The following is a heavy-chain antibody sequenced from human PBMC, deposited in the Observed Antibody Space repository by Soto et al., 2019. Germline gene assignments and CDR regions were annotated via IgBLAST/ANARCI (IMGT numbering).Heavy chain of an antibody. Sequence: SETLSLTCTVSGGSISSGGYYWSWIRQHPGKGLEWIGYIYYSGSTYYNPSLKSRVTISVDTSKNKFSLKLSSVTAAYTAVYYCARVSKAAMTDFDYWGQGTLVTVSS. CDR1: GGSISSGGYY. CDR3: ARVSKAAMTDFDY. D-gene: IGHD2-2*01. J-gene: IGHJ4*02. V-gene: IGHV4-31*03. CDR2: IYYSGST.